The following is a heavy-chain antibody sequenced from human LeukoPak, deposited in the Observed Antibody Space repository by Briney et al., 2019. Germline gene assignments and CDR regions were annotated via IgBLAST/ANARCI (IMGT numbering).Heavy chain of an antibody. Sequence: PSETLSLTCTVSGGTISNNYWNWVRQPPGKGLEWIGYIYSGGITSHNPSLKSRISISVDTSKNQFSLRPSSVTAADTAVYYCASGSNWGQGILVTVSS. CDR2: IYSGGIT. J-gene: IGHJ4*02. CDR1: GGTISNNY. V-gene: IGHV4-4*09. D-gene: IGHD1-26*01. CDR3: ASGSN.